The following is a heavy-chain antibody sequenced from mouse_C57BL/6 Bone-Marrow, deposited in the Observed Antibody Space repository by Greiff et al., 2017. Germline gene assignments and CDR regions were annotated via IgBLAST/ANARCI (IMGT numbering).Heavy chain of an antibody. CDR2: IDPENGDT. Sequence: VQLQQSGAELVRPGASVKLSCTASGFNIKDDYMHWVKQRPEQGLEWIGWIDPENGDTEYASKLQGKATITADTSSNTAYLQLSSLTSEDTAVYYCTTYGSSLWYFDVWGTGTTVTVSS. D-gene: IGHD1-1*01. CDR1: GFNIKDDY. J-gene: IGHJ1*03. CDR3: TTYGSSLWYFDV. V-gene: IGHV14-4*01.